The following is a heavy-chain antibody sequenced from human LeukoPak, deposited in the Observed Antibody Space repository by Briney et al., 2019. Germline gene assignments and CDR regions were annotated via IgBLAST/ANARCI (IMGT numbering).Heavy chain of an antibody. Sequence: GGSLRLSCAASGFSFSNYGMNWVRQAPGKGLEWVGRIASKTDGGTTDYAAPVKGRFTISRDDSKNTLFLQMNSLKTEDTAVYYCTTGIRGDCGQGTLVTVSS. CDR3: TTGIRGD. CDR2: IASKTDGGTT. CDR1: GFSFSNYG. V-gene: IGHV3-15*04. J-gene: IGHJ4*02.